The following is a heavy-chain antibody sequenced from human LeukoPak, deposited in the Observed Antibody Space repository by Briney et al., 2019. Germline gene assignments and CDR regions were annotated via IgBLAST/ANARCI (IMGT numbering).Heavy chain of an antibody. CDR3: ARRSGSSWSSFDY. J-gene: IGHJ4*02. CDR2: ISGFGGST. CDR1: GFTFNNYA. V-gene: IGHV3-23*01. D-gene: IGHD6-13*01. Sequence: PGRSLRLSCAASGFTFNNYAMNRVRQAPGKGLDWVSGISGFGGSTYYAPSVKGRLTISRDNFGNMLYLHLDSLRVEDTAIYYCARRSGSSWSSFDYWGQGALVTVSS.